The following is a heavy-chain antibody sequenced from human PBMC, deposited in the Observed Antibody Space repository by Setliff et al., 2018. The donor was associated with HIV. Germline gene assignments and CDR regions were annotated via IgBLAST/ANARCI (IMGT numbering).Heavy chain of an antibody. CDR3: ARVLEQIVSDY. CDR1: GGSFSGYY. J-gene: IGHJ4*02. CDR2: ISHGGST. Sequence: SETLSLTCAVYGGSFSGYYWSWIRQPPGKGLEWIGEISHGGSTNYNPSLKSRVTISVDTSKNQFSLKLSSVNAADTAVYYCARVLEQIVSDYWGQGTLVTVSS. V-gene: IGHV4-34*01. D-gene: IGHD6-6*01.